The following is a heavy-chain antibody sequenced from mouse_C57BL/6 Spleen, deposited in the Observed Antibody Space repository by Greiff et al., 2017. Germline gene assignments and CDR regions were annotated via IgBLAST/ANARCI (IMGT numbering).Heavy chain of an antibody. CDR1: GYTFTSYW. CDR2: IDPSDSYT. Sequence: QVQLQQPGAELVKPGASVKLSCKASGYTFTSYWMQWVKQRPGQGLEWIGEIDPSDSYTNYNQKFKGKATLTVDTSSSTAYMQLSSLTSEDSAVSYCARRVIYDGYYGYFDYWGQGTTLTVSS. V-gene: IGHV1-50*01. CDR3: ARRVIYDGYYGYFDY. D-gene: IGHD2-3*01. J-gene: IGHJ2*01.